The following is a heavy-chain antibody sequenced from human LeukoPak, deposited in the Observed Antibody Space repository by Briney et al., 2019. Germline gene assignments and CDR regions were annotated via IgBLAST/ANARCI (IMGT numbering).Heavy chain of an antibody. CDR3: ARDRLHYGEYEKTFDY. Sequence: GGSLRLSCAASGFTFSSYSMNWARQAPGKGLEWVSYISYSSSTIYYADSVKGRFTISRDNAKSSLYLQMDSLRAKDTAVYYCARDRLHYGEYEKTFDYWGQGTLVTVSS. V-gene: IGHV3-48*01. D-gene: IGHD4-17*01. CDR1: GFTFSSYS. CDR2: ISYSSSTI. J-gene: IGHJ4*02.